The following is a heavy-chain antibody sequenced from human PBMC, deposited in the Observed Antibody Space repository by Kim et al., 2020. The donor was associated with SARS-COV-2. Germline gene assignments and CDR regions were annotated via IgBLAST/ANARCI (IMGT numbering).Heavy chain of an antibody. CDR1: GFTFSSYS. CDR3: ASDTNYYDSSGYYSLPGS. V-gene: IGHV3-21*04. D-gene: IGHD3-22*01. Sequence: GGSLRLSCAASGFTFSSYSMNWVRQAPGKGLEWVSSISSSSSYIYYADSVKGRFTISRDNAKNSLYLQMNSLRAEDTAVYYCASDTNYYDSSGYYSLPGSWGQGTPVAVSS. CDR2: ISSSSSYI. J-gene: IGHJ5*02.